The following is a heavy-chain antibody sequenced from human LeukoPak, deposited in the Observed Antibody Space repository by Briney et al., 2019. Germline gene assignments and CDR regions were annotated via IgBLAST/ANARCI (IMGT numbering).Heavy chain of an antibody. CDR1: GFTFSSYG. D-gene: IGHD4-17*01. CDR3: AKDRGTTVTTWAKRVAPHNWFDP. V-gene: IGHV3-23*01. Sequence: PGGSLRLSCAASGFTFSSYGMSWVRQAPGKGLEWVSGITGSGGSTYYADSVKGRFTISRDNSKNTLYLQMNSLRAEDTAVYYCAKDRGTTVTTWAKRVAPHNWFDPWGQGTLVTVSS. CDR2: ITGSGGST. J-gene: IGHJ5*02.